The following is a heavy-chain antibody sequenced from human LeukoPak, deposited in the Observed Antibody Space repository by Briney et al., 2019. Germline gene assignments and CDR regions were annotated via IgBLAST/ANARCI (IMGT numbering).Heavy chain of an antibody. CDR1: GGSISSGDYY. V-gene: IGHV4-30-4*01. CDR2: FYYSGST. CDR3: ARRGARGYNDFWIDLITDAFDI. J-gene: IGHJ3*02. D-gene: IGHD3-3*01. Sequence: SETLSLTCTVSGGSISSGDYYWSWIRQPPGKGLEWIGYFYYSGSTKYNPSLNSRVTISIDTSKNQFSLKLTSVTAADTAMYYCARRGARGYNDFWIDLITDAFDIWGQGTMVTVSS.